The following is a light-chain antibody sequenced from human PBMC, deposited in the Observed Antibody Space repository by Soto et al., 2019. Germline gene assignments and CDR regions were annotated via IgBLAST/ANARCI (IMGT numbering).Light chain of an antibody. V-gene: IGKV1-39*01. J-gene: IGKJ2*01. Sequence: DIQMTQSPSSLSASVGDRVTITCRASQNIRNYLNWYQQRPGKTPNLLVYAASHFRDGVPSRFSGSGSGTDFTLTISSLQPEDFATYYCQQLLSTSSYTFGQGTKVDIK. CDR1: QNIRNY. CDR2: AAS. CDR3: QQLLSTSSYT.